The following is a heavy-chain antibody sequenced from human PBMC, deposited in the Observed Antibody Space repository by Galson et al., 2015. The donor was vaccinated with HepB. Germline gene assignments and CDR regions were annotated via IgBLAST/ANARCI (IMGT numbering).Heavy chain of an antibody. CDR3: ARGPLRFSLPEVHW. CDR2: ISSSSSYI. V-gene: IGHV3-21*01. J-gene: IGHJ4*02. Sequence: SLRLSCAASGFTFSSYSMNWVRQAPGKGLEWVSSISSSSSYIYYADSVKGRFTISRDNTKNSLYLQMNSLRAEDTAVYYCARGPLRFSLPEVHWWGQGTLVTVSS. D-gene: IGHD3-3*01. CDR1: GFTFSSYS.